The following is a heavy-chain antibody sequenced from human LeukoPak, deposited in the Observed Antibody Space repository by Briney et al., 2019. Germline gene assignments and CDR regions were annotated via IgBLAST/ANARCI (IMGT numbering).Heavy chain of an antibody. J-gene: IGHJ4*02. V-gene: IGHV4-34*01. Sequence: SETLSLTCAVHGGSFSGYYWAWIRQPPGKGLEWIGEINPGGTTNYHPSLERRVTISADTSKSQFSLELRSVTAADTAVFYCARAKSTVSTYFDSWGQGSLVTVSS. CDR2: INPGGTT. D-gene: IGHD4-17*01. CDR3: ARAKSTVSTYFDS. CDR1: GGSFSGYY.